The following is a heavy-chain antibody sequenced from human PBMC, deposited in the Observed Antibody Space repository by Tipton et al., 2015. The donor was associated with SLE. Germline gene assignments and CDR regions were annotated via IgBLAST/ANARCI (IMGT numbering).Heavy chain of an antibody. CDR2: IYSGGSST. CDR1: GFTFSGYG. J-gene: IGHJ4*02. CDR3: AKDQGAAAGTGALGY. Sequence: SLRLSCAASGFTFSGYGMHWVRQAPGKGLEWVSVIYSGGSSTYYADSVKGRFTISRDNSKNTLYLQMNSLRAEDTAVYYCAKDQGAAAGTGALGYWGQGTLVTVSS. V-gene: IGHV3-23*03. D-gene: IGHD6-13*01.